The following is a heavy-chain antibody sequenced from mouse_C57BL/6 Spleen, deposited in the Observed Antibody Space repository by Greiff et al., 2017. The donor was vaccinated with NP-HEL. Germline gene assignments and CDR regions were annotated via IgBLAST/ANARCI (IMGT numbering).Heavy chain of an antibody. J-gene: IGHJ4*01. Sequence: EVKLVESGGGLVKPGGSLKLSCAASGFTFSDYGMHWVRQAPEKGLEWVAYISSGSSTIYYADPVKGRFTISRDNAKNTLFLQMTSLRSEDTAMYYCANGFNAMDYWGQGTSVTVSS. CDR2: ISSGSSTI. V-gene: IGHV5-17*01. CDR1: GFTFSDYG. CDR3: ANGFNAMDY.